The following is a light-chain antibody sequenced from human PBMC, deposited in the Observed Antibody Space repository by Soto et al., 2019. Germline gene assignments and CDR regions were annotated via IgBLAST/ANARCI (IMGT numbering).Light chain of an antibody. CDR1: NVGSKS. V-gene: IGLV3-21*02. J-gene: IGLJ3*02. Sequence: SYVLTQPPSVSVAPGQTASITCGGNNVGSKSVHWYQQKPGQAPVLVVFDDYDRPSGIPERFSGSNSGNTATLTIGRVVAGDEADYYCQVWDTGSDHVVFGGGTKLTVL. CDR2: DDY. CDR3: QVWDTGSDHVV.